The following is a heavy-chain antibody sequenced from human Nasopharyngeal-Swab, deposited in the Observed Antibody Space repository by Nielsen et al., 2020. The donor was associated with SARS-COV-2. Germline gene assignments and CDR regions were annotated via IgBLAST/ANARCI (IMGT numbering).Heavy chain of an antibody. D-gene: IGHD6-19*01. V-gene: IGHV3-23*01. CDR2: IVGNGAST. CDR1: GFTFSRYW. Sequence: GESLKISCAASGFTFSRYWLHWVRQVPGKGLEWVSVIVGNGASTYYGDSVKGRFTISRDNSKNTVYLQMNSLRAEDTAVYYCAKGRVPVADVWGQGTLVTVSS. CDR3: AKGRVPVADV. J-gene: IGHJ4*02.